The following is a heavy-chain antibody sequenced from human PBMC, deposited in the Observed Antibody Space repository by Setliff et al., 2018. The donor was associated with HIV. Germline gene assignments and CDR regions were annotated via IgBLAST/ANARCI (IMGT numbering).Heavy chain of an antibody. D-gene: IGHD3-16*01. Sequence: GESLKISCKGSGYSFITYWIGWVRQRPGKGLEWMGIMNPDGSNTRYSPSFQGQVTISVNESISTAYLQWSSLKASDTAFYYCARFYGSYDVGGFDIWGQGTKVTVSS. V-gene: IGHV5-51*01. CDR2: MNPDGSNT. J-gene: IGHJ3*02. CDR1: GYSFITYW. CDR3: ARFYGSYDVGGFDI.